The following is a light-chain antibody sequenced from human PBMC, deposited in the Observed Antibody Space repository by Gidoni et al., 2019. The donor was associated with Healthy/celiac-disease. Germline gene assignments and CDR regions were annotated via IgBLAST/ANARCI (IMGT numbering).Light chain of an antibody. Sequence: EIVLPQSPGTLSVSPGERATLSCRASQSVSVNYLAWYQQIPGQAPRLIIYGASRRARGNPDRFSDSGSGTDFTLTISRLEPEDFSMYHCQQYGSSPWTFGQGTKVEIK. CDR2: GAS. CDR3: QQYGSSPWT. CDR1: QSVSVNY. J-gene: IGKJ1*01. V-gene: IGKV3-20*01.